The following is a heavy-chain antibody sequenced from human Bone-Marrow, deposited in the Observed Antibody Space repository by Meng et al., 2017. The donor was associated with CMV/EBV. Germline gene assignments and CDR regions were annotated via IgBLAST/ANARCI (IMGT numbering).Heavy chain of an antibody. CDR2: ISSSSSYI. CDR3: ARDGLLYYYDSSGYYYGYGWFDP. Sequence: GESLKISCAASGFTFSSYSMNWVRQAPGKGLEWVSSISSSSSYIYYADSVKGRFTISRDNAKNSLYLQMNSLRAEDTAVYYCARDGLLYYYDSSGYYYGYGWFDPWGQGTLVTVSS. V-gene: IGHV3-21*01. D-gene: IGHD3-22*01. J-gene: IGHJ5*02. CDR1: GFTFSSYS.